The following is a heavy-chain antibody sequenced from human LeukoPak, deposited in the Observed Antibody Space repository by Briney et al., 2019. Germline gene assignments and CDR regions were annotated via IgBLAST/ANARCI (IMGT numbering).Heavy chain of an antibody. CDR1: GGTFSSYA. Sequence: ASVEVSCKGSGGTFSSYAISWVRQAPGQGLEWMGGIIPIFGTANYAQKFQGRVTITTDESTSTAYMELSSLRSEDTAVYYCARDRVLAAAGDYYFDYWGQGTLVTVSS. V-gene: IGHV1-69*05. CDR2: IIPIFGTA. CDR3: ARDRVLAAAGDYYFDY. D-gene: IGHD6-13*01. J-gene: IGHJ4*02.